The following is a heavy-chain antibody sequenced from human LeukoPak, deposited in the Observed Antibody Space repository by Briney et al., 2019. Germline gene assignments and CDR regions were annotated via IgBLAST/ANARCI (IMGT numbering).Heavy chain of an antibody. J-gene: IGHJ3*02. CDR1: GDTFSNNG. CDR2: IIPIFGTA. D-gene: IGHD2-2*01. V-gene: IGHV1-69*13. CDR3: ARDRPGVVVPAADAFDI. Sequence: SVKVSCKASGDTFSNNGINWVRQAPGQGLEWMGGIIPIFGTANYAQKFQGRVTITADESTSTAYMELSSLRSEDTAVYYCARDRPGVVVPAADAFDIWGQGTMVTVSS.